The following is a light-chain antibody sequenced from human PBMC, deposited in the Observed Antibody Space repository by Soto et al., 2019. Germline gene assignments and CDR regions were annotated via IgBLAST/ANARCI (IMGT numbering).Light chain of an antibody. CDR2: AAS. CDR3: QQYYSYPRS. J-gene: IGKJ1*01. V-gene: IGKV1-8*01. Sequence: AIRMTQSPSSFSASTGDRVTITCRASQGISSYLAWYQQKPGKAPKLLVYAASTLQSGVPSRFRGSGSGTDFTLTVSCLQSEDFATYYCQQYYSYPRSFGQGTKVELK. CDR1: QGISSY.